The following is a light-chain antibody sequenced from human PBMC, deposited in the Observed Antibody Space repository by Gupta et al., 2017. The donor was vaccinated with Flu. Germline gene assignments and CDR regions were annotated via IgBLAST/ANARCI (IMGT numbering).Light chain of an antibody. J-gene: IGLJ2*01. CDR3: QVWDSSSDNVV. V-gene: IGLV3-21*02. CDR1: NIGSKS. Sequence: SYVLTPPPSVSVAPGQTAKITCGGNNIGSKSVHWYQQKPGQAPVLVVYDDSFRPSGIPERFSGSNSGNTATLTITRVEAGDEADYYCQVWDSSSDNVVFGGGTKLTVL. CDR2: DDS.